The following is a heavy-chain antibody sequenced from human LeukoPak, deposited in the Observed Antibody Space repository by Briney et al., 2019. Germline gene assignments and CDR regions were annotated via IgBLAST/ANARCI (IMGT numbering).Heavy chain of an antibody. Sequence: AGGSLRLSCAASGFTFSSYATSWVRQAPGKGLEWVSAISGSGGSTYYADSVKGRFTISRDNSKNTLYLQMNSLRAEDTAVYYCAKQWGYSYGYDYWGQGTLVTVSS. CDR1: GFTFSSYA. CDR3: AKQWGYSYGYDY. J-gene: IGHJ4*02. D-gene: IGHD5-18*01. CDR2: ISGSGGST. V-gene: IGHV3-23*01.